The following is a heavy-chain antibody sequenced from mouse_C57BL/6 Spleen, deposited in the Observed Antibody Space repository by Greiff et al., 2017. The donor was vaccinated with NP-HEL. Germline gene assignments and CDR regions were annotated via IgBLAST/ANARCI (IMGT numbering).Heavy chain of an antibody. J-gene: IGHJ4*01. V-gene: IGHV7-1*01. CDR1: GFTFSDFY. CDR3: ARDLPGAMDY. CDR2: SRNKANDYTT. Sequence: EVQVVESGGGLVQSGRSLRLSCATSGFTFSDFYMEWVRQAPGKGLEWIAASRNKANDYTTEYSASVKGRFIVSRDTSQSILYLQMNALRAEDTAIYYCARDLPGAMDYWGQGTSVTVSS.